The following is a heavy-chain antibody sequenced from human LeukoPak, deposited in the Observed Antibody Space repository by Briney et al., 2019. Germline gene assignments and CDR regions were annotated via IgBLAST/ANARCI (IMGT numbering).Heavy chain of an antibody. V-gene: IGHV3-9*01. Sequence: AGGSLRLSCAASGFTFDDYAMHWVRHAPGKGLEWVSGISWNSGSIGYADSVKGRFTISRDNAKNSLYLQMNSLRAEDTAVYYCARTTDLDYWGQGTLVTVSS. J-gene: IGHJ4*02. D-gene: IGHD1-7*01. CDR3: ARTTDLDY. CDR1: GFTFDDYA. CDR2: ISWNSGSI.